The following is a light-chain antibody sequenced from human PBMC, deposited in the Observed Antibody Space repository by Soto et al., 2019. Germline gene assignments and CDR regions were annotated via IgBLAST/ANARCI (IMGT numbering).Light chain of an antibody. CDR3: SSYTSSSTYV. CDR1: SSDVGGYNY. Sequence: QSVLTQPASLSGSPGQSITISCTGTSSDVGGYNYVSWYQQHPGKAPKLMIYDVSNRPSGVSNRFSGSKSGNTASLTISGLQAEDEADYYFSSYTSSSTYVFGTGTKVTVL. J-gene: IGLJ1*01. CDR2: DVS. V-gene: IGLV2-14*01.